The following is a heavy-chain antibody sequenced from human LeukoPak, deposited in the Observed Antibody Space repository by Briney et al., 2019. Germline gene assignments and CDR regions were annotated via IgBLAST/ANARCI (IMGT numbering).Heavy chain of an antibody. Sequence: GGSLRLSCAASGFTVSSNYMSWVRQAPGKGLAWVSVIYSGGSTYYADSVKGRFTISRDNSKNTLYLQMNSLRAEDTAVYYCARVGDYYDSSGASDYWGQGTLVTVSS. J-gene: IGHJ4*02. V-gene: IGHV3-53*01. CDR3: ARVGDYYDSSGASDY. D-gene: IGHD3-22*01. CDR1: GFTVSSNY. CDR2: IYSGGST.